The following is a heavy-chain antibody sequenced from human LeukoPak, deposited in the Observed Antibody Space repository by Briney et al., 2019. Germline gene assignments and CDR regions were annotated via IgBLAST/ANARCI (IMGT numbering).Heavy chain of an antibody. V-gene: IGHV4-39*01. Sequence: SETLSLTCTVSGGSINSSSYYWGWIRQPPGKGLEWIGSIYYSGSTYYNPSLKSRVTISVDTSKNQFSLKLSSVTAADTAVYYCASSPADITIFGVVTRYYFDYWGQGTLVTVSS. D-gene: IGHD3-3*01. CDR1: GGSINSSSYY. J-gene: IGHJ4*02. CDR2: IYYSGST. CDR3: ASSPADITIFGVVTRYYFDY.